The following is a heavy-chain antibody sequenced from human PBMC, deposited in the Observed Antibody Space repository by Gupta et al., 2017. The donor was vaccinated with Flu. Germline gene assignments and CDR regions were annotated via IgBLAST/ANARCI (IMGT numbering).Heavy chain of an antibody. CDR3: ARDGAGDCSGGSCYPWFDP. D-gene: IGHD2-15*01. V-gene: IGHV3-74*01. J-gene: IGHJ5*02. CDR2: IKSDGSSA. Sequence: KGLVWVSRIKSDGSSASYAYSVKGRFTISRDNAKNTLYLQMNRLRAEDTAVYYCARDGAGDCSGGSCYPWFDPWGQGTLVTVSS.